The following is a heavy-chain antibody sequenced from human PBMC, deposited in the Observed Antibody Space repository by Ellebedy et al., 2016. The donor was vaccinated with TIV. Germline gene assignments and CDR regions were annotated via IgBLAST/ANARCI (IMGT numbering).Heavy chain of an antibody. V-gene: IGHV3-30-3*01. CDR3: ARDTRVGATTDALDI. J-gene: IGHJ3*02. D-gene: IGHD1-26*01. CDR2: TIHDGSNE. Sequence: PGGSLRLSCAASGFTFSSYIMHWVRQAPGKGLEWVAVTIHDGSNEYYADSVKGRFTMSRDISKNTLYLQMNSLRPEDTAVYHCARDTRVGATTDALDIWGQGTMVTVSS. CDR1: GFTFSSYI.